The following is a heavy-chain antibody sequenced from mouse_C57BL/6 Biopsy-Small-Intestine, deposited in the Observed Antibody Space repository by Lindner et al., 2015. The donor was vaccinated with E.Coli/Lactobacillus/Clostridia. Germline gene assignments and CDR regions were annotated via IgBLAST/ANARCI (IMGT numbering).Heavy chain of an antibody. CDR3: AGYGYDLDY. CDR1: GYTFTDYN. D-gene: IGHD2-2*01. CDR2: INPLTGGT. Sequence: VQLQESGPELVKPGASVKMSCKTSGYTFTDYNMHWVSQSHGKSLEWIGYINPLTGGTTYNQKFKGKATLTVNKSSSTAYMELRSLTSEDSAVYFCAGYGYDLDYWGQGTTLTVSS. J-gene: IGHJ2*01. V-gene: IGHV1-22*01.